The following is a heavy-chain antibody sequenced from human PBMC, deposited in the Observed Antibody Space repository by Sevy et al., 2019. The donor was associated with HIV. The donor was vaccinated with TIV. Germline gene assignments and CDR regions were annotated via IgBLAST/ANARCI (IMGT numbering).Heavy chain of an antibody. D-gene: IGHD1-26*01. Sequence: GESLKISCAASGFTFSSYAMSWVRQAPGKGLEWVSGISAGGGSPYYPDSVKGRFAISRDNSKNTLYLQMNSLRADDTAVYYCAKDRVWELGDAFDIWGQGTMVTVSS. J-gene: IGHJ3*02. CDR2: ISAGGGSP. CDR1: GFTFSSYA. CDR3: AKDRVWELGDAFDI. V-gene: IGHV3-23*01.